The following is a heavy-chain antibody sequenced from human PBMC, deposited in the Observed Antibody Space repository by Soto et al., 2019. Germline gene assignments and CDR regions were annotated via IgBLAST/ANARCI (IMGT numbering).Heavy chain of an antibody. D-gene: IGHD1-1*01. V-gene: IGHV4-4*07. CDR1: GASISGFY. CDR2: IYATGTT. CDR3: VRDGTKTLRDWFDP. Sequence: QVQLQESGPGLVKPSETLSLTCTVSGASISGFYWSWIRKSAGKGLEWIGRIYATGTTDYNPSLKSRVMMSVDTSKKQFSLKLRSVTAADTAVYYCVRDGTKTLRDWFDPWGXGISVTVSS. J-gene: IGHJ5*02.